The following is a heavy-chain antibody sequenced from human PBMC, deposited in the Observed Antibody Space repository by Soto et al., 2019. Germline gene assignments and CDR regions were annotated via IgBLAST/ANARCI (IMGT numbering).Heavy chain of an antibody. CDR1: GYTFTSYA. D-gene: IGHD4-17*01. CDR2: INAGNGNT. Sequence: ASVKVSCKASGYTFTSYAMHWVRQAPGQRLEWMGWINAGNGNTKYSQKFQGRVTITRDTSASTAYMELSSLRSEDTAVYYCARGYDYGDYYYYYGMDVWGQGTTVTVSS. CDR3: ARGYDYGDYYYYYGMDV. J-gene: IGHJ6*02. V-gene: IGHV1-3*01.